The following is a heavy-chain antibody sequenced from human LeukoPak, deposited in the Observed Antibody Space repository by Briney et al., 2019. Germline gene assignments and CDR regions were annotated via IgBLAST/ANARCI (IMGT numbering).Heavy chain of an antibody. CDR2: IYHSGST. D-gene: IGHD3-10*01. CDR3: ARILWFGEFYYFDY. V-gene: IGHV4-38-2*02. J-gene: IGHJ4*02. CDR1: GYSISSGYY. Sequence: PSETLSLTCTVSGYSISSGYYWGWIRQPPGKGLEWIGSIYHSGSTYYNPSLKSRVTISVDTSKNQFSLKLSSVTAADTAVYYCARILWFGEFYYFDYWGQGTLVTVSS.